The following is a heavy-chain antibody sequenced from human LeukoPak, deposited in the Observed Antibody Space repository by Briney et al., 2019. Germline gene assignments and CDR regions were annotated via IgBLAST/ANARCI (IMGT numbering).Heavy chain of an antibody. V-gene: IGHV4-34*01. CDR1: GGPFSGYF. Sequence: SETLSLTCAVSGGPFSGYFRSWIRQPPGKGLEWIGEIHNSGTTNYNPSLNSRVTISDDTSKNQVYLNLRSVTAADTAVYYCARRYYYNLGSFPFDFWGQGTLVTVSS. D-gene: IGHD3-10*01. CDR2: IHNSGTT. CDR3: ARRYYYNLGSFPFDF. J-gene: IGHJ4*02.